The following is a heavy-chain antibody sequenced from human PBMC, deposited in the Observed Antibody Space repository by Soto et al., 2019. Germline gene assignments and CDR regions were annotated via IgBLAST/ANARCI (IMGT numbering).Heavy chain of an antibody. CDR1: GYTFTNYG. V-gene: IGHV1-18*01. CDR2: ISAYNGNT. D-gene: IGHD1-26*01. CDR3: AREGSPADY. Sequence: QVQLVQSGAEVKKPGASVKVSCKASGYTFTNYGIRWVRQAPGQGLEWMGWISAYNGNTNYAQKLHGRVTMTPDKTTRTAYMELRSLRSDDTAVYYGAREGSPADYWGQGTPVTVSS. J-gene: IGHJ4*02.